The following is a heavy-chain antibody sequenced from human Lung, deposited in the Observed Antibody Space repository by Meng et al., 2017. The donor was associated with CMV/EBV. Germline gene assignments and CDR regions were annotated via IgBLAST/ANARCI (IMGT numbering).Heavy chain of an antibody. D-gene: IGHD1-26*01. CDR1: GFTFSNYN. CDR3: ARDLIVGTAYFDY. V-gene: IGHV3-48*03. CDR2: YRLAPGKGLEWVSYISYSTTT. Sequence: GGSLRLSCETSGFTFSNYNMHWVRQAPGKGLEWVAYISYRLAPGKGLEWVSYISYSTTTYYADSVKGRFTISRDDAKNSLYLQMNRLRVEDTAVYYCARDLIVGTAYFDYWGQGXLVTVSS. J-gene: IGHJ4*02.